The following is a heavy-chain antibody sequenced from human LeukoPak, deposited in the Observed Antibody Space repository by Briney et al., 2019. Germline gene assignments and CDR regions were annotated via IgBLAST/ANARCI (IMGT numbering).Heavy chain of an antibody. Sequence: ASGKFCCKASGYTFTCYYMHWVRQAPGQGHEWMGIINPSGGSTSYAQQFQGRVTLTRDMSTSTVYMQPSSLGSEDTAVYSCARGGLGYSGYGDNFNWFDPWGQGALVTVSS. V-gene: IGHV1-46*01. CDR3: ARGGLGYSGYGDNFNWFDP. J-gene: IGHJ5*02. CDR1: GYTFTCYY. CDR2: INPSGGST. D-gene: IGHD5-12*01.